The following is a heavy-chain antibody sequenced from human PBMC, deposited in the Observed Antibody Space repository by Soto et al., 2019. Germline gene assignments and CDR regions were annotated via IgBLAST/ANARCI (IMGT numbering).Heavy chain of an antibody. D-gene: IGHD6-6*01. V-gene: IGHV4-61*01. Sequence: QLHLQESGPGLVKPSATLSLTGTVSGDYVTTCSYYWTWIRQPPGKGLEWIGYIYYTGRTAYRTTRKSGATMSIDSSRNKFSRRLDSVTAADTAMYFCGRSYSSSMLFDSWGQGTLVTVS. CDR2: IYYTGRT. CDR3: GRSYSSSMLFDS. CDR1: GDYVTTCSYY. J-gene: IGHJ4*02.